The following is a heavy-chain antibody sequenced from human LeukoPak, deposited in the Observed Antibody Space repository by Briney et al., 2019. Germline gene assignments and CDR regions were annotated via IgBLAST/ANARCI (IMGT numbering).Heavy chain of an antibody. CDR1: GGSFSGYY. D-gene: IGHD6-13*01. J-gene: IGHJ4*02. Sequence: SETLSLTCAVYGGSFSGYYWSWIRQPPGKGLEWIGEINHSGSTNYNPSLKSRVTISVDTSKNQFSLKLSSVTAADTAVYYRARGGTDSSSWSSPPLKVWGQGTLVTVSS. CDR2: INHSGST. V-gene: IGHV4-34*01. CDR3: ARGGTDSSSWSSPPLKV.